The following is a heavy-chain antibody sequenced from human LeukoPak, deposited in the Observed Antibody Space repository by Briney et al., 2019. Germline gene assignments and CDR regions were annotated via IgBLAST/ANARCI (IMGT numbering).Heavy chain of an antibody. CDR3: AATSGYDGNDY. D-gene: IGHD5-12*01. Sequence: SETLSLTCAVYGGSFSGYYWSWIRQPPGKGLEWIGEINHSGSTNYNPSLRSRVTISVDTSKNQFSLKLSSVTAADTAVYYCAATSGYDGNDYWGQGTLVTVSS. CDR1: GGSFSGYY. CDR2: INHSGST. J-gene: IGHJ4*02. V-gene: IGHV4-34*01.